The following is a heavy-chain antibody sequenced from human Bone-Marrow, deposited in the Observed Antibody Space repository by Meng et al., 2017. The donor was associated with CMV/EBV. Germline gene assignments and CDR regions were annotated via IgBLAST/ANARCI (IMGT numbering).Heavy chain of an antibody. J-gene: IGHJ6*01. Sequence: GESLKISCAASGFTVSSNYMSWVRQAPGKGLEWVSVIYSGGSTYYADSVKGRFTISRDNSKNTLYLQMNSLRAEDTAVYYCARRRTIFGVEYYYGMDVWGQGTTVTGSS. CDR1: GFTVSSNY. CDR2: IYSGGST. D-gene: IGHD3-3*01. CDR3: ARRRTIFGVEYYYGMDV. V-gene: IGHV3-66*02.